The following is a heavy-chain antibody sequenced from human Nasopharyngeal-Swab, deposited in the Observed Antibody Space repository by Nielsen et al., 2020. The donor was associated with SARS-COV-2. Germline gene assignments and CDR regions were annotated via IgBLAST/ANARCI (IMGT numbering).Heavy chain of an antibody. CDR2: IVPALGLP. V-gene: IGHV1-69*10. CDR1: GYTFSNYP. D-gene: IGHD5-12*01. J-gene: IGHJ4*02. Sequence: SVKVSCKTSGYTFSNYPITWVRQAPGQGLEWMGGIVPALGLPNYAQKFRGRVTISADRSTTTSYLELSSLRSEDTAIYYCAREGEYGAYDAPDYWGQGTLVTVSS. CDR3: AREGEYGAYDAPDY.